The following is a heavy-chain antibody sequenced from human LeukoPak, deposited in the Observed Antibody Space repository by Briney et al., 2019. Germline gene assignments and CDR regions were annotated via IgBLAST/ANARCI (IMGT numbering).Heavy chain of an antibody. CDR1: GDSVSSNSAA. Sequence: SGPGLVNPSQTLSLTCAISGDSVSSNSAAWNWIRQSPSRGLEWLGRTYYRYKWYNDYAISVKSRITFTPDTSKNQFSLQLNSMTPEDTAVCYCARGEDSFSHWGQGTLVTVSS. D-gene: IGHD1-26*01. CDR3: ARGEDSFSH. CDR2: TYYRYKWYN. J-gene: IGHJ4*02. V-gene: IGHV6-1*01.